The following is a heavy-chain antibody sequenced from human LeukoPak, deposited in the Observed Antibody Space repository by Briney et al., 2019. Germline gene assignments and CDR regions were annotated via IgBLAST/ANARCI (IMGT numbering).Heavy chain of an antibody. CDR3: ARGRNNYGDNDGFDY. J-gene: IGHJ4*02. V-gene: IGHV1-46*01. CDR1: GYTFTSYY. Sequence: ASVEVSCKASGYTFTSYYMHWVRQAPGKGLEWMGIINPSGGSTSYAQKFQGRVTMTRDTSTSTVYMELSSLRSEDTAVYYCARGRNNYGDNDGFDYWGQGTLVTVSS. CDR2: INPSGGST. D-gene: IGHD4-17*01.